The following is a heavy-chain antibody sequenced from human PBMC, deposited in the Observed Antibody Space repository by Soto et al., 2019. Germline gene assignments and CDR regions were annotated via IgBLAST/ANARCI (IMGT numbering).Heavy chain of an antibody. D-gene: IGHD2-21*01. CDR2: IIPIFGTA. V-gene: IGHV1-69*06. CDR1: GGTFSSYA. Sequence: GASVKVSCKASGGTFSSYAISWVRQAPGQGLEWMGGIIPIFGTANSAQKFQGRVTITADKSTSTAYMELSSLRSEDTALYYCARLLKGSAYYYYYGMDVWGPGTTVTGSS. CDR3: ARLLKGSAYYYYYGMDV. J-gene: IGHJ6*02.